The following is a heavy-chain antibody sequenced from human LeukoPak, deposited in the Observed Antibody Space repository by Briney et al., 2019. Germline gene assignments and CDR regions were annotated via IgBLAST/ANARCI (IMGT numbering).Heavy chain of an antibody. CDR2: ISRSGGST. Sequence: GGSLRLSCAASGFTFSSYAMSWVPQAPGKGVEWVLAISRSGGSTYYADSVKGRFTISRDSSKNTLYLQMNSLRAEDTAVYYCAKDWVLKLLPDAFDIWGQGTMVTVSS. CDR1: GFTFSSYA. CDR3: AKDWVLKLLPDAFDI. J-gene: IGHJ3*02. V-gene: IGHV3-23*01. D-gene: IGHD2-15*01.